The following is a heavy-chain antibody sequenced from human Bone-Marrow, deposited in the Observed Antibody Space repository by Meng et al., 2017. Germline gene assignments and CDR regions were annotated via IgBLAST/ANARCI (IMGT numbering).Heavy chain of an antibody. J-gene: IGHJ6*02. V-gene: IGHV4-38-2*02. CDR3: ARRAFGMDV. CDR1: GYSISSGYY. Sequence: SETLSPTCTVSGYSISSGYYWGWIRQPPGKGLEWIGEINQSGSTNYNPSLKSRVTISVDTSKNQFSLKLSSVTAADTAVYYCARRAFGMDVWGQGTTVTVSS. CDR2: INQSGST. D-gene: IGHD3-3*02.